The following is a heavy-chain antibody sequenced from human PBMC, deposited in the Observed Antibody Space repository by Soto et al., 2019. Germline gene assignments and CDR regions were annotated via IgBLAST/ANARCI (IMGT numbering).Heavy chain of an antibody. CDR2: ISGSGGST. Sequence: LRLSCAASGFTFSSYAMIWVRQAPGKGLEWVSAISGSGGSTYYADSVKGRFTISRDNSKNTLYLQMNSLRAEDTAVYYCANLYSSSWPTNWFDPWGQGTLVTVSS. V-gene: IGHV3-23*01. CDR3: ANLYSSSWPTNWFDP. D-gene: IGHD6-13*01. CDR1: GFTFSSYA. J-gene: IGHJ5*02.